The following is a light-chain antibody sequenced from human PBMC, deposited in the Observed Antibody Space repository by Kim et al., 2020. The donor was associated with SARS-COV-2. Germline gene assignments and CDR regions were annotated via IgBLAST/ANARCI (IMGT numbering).Light chain of an antibody. CDR3: QQYDRYPVT. Sequence: DIQMTQSPSTLSASVGDRVTITCRASQGISRWLAWYQQKRGKAPELLIFDASSLEGGVPSRFSGSGSGTEFTLTISSLQPDDFATYYCQQYDRYPVTFGQGTKLEI. CDR2: DAS. V-gene: IGKV1-5*01. CDR1: QGISRW. J-gene: IGKJ2*01.